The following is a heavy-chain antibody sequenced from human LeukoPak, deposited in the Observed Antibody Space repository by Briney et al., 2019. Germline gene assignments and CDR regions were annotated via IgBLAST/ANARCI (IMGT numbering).Heavy chain of an antibody. D-gene: IGHD6-6*01. Sequence: GGSLRLSCAASGFTFSSYWMSWVRQAPGKGLEWVANIKQDGSEKYYVDSVKGRFTISRDNAKNSLYLQMNSLRAEDTAVYYCARETEYSSSSRAVWYYYYGMDVWGQGTTVTVSS. V-gene: IGHV3-7*03. CDR3: ARETEYSSSSRAVWYYYYGMDV. J-gene: IGHJ6*02. CDR1: GFTFSSYW. CDR2: IKQDGSEK.